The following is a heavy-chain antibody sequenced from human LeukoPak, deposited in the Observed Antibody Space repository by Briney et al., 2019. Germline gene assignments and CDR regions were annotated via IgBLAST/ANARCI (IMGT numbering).Heavy chain of an antibody. V-gene: IGHV4-61*08. Sequence: SETLSLTCAVSGGSISSGGYSWSWIRQPPGKGLEWIGYIYYSGSTNYNPSLKSRVTISVDTSKNQFSLKLTSVTAADTAVYYCARQTASDNWFDPWGQGTLVTVSS. J-gene: IGHJ5*02. CDR2: IYYSGST. D-gene: IGHD5-18*01. CDR3: ARQTASDNWFDP. CDR1: GGSISSGGYS.